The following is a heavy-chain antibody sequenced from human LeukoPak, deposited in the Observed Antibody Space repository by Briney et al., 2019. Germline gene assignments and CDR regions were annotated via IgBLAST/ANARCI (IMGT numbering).Heavy chain of an antibody. V-gene: IGHV1-46*01. J-gene: IGHJ5*02. CDR1: GYTFTSYY. Sequence: ASVKVSCKASGYTFTSYYMHWVRQAPGQGLEWMGIINPSGGSTSYAQKFQGRVTMTRDMSTSTVYMELSSLRSEDTAVYYCARAARRSVGLDWFDPWGQGTLVTVSS. CDR3: ARAARRSVGLDWFDP. CDR2: INPSGGST. D-gene: IGHD2-15*01.